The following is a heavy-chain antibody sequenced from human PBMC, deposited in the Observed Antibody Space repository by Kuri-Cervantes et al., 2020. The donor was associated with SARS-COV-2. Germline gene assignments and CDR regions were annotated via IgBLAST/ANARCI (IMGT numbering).Heavy chain of an antibody. CDR1: GFTFSSYS. J-gene: IGHJ3*02. Sequence: LSLTCAASGFTFSSYSMNWVRQAPGKGLEWVPSISSSSSYIYYADSVKGRFTISRDNAKNSLYLQMNSLRAEDTAVYYCARDRPSNYYGSGSSLDAFDIWGQGTMVTVSS. D-gene: IGHD3-10*01. CDR3: ARDRPSNYYGSGSSLDAFDI. CDR2: ISSSSSYI. V-gene: IGHV3-21*01.